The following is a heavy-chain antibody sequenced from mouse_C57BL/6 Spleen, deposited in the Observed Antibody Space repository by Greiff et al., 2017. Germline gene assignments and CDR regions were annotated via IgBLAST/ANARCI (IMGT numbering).Heavy chain of an antibody. Sequence: QVQLQQSGAELARPGASVKLSCKASGYTFTSYGISWVKQRTGQGLEWIGEIYPRSGNTYYNEKFKGKATLTADKSSSTAYMELRSLTSEDSAVYFCARGVTTVMGAMDYWGQGTSVTVSS. CDR1: GYTFTSYG. CDR3: ARGVTTVMGAMDY. J-gene: IGHJ4*01. D-gene: IGHD1-1*01. CDR2: IYPRSGNT. V-gene: IGHV1-81*01.